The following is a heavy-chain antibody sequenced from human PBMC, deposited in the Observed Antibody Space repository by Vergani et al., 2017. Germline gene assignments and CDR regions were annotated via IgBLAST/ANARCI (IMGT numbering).Heavy chain of an antibody. Sequence: EAQLVQSGAEVTKPGESLKISCKGSGYSFTSYWIGWVRQMPGKGLEWMGIIYPGDSDTRYSPSFQGLATISAVKSISTAYLQWSSLKASDTAMYYCARRVDNWNYGAFDIWGRGTMVAVSS. D-gene: IGHD1-7*01. CDR3: ARRVDNWNYGAFDI. CDR2: IYPGDSDT. J-gene: IGHJ3*02. V-gene: IGHV5-51*01. CDR1: GYSFTSYW.